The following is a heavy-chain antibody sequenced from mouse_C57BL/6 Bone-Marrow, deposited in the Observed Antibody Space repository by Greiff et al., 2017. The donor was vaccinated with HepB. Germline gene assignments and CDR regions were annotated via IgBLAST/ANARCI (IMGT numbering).Heavy chain of an antibody. J-gene: IGHJ2*01. CDR3: TRPLTTVVARYYFDY. V-gene: IGHV1-15*01. Sequence: SGAELVRPGASVTLSCKASGYTFTDYEMHWVKQTPVHGLEWIGAIDPETGGTAYNQKFKGKAILTADKSSSTAYMELRSLTSEDSAVYYCTRPLTTVVARYYFDYWGQGTTLTVSS. D-gene: IGHD1-1*01. CDR2: IDPETGGT. CDR1: GYTFTDYE.